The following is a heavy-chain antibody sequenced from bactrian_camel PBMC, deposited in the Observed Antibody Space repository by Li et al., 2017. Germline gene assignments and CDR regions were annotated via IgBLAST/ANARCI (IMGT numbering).Heavy chain of an antibody. V-gene: IGHV3S40*01. J-gene: IGHJ4*01. CDR3: VNGYGGTIAN. D-gene: IGHD5*01. Sequence: VQLVESGGGSVQTGGSLILSCAASDQSSKTTCISWVRQAPGKGLEWVSGIGSGGATLYADSVKGRFTISRDNAKNTVYLQTNSLKPEDTAVYYCVNGYGGTIANRGQGTQVTVS. CDR2: IGSGGAT. CDR1: DQSSKTTC.